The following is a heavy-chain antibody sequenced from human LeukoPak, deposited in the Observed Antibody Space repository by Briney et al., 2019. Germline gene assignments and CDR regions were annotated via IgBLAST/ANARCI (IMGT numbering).Heavy chain of an antibody. V-gene: IGHV6-1*01. Sequence: SQTLSLTCVVSGDSVSSKNGAWNWIRQSPSRGLEWLGRTYYRSKWYNDYAEAMEGRMTISQDTSKNQYSLHLNSVTPDDTAVYYCARDFGTTGWHTFDYWGQGTLVTVSS. D-gene: IGHD6-19*01. CDR3: ARDFGTTGWHTFDY. J-gene: IGHJ4*02. CDR2: TYYRSKWYN. CDR1: GDSVSSKNGA.